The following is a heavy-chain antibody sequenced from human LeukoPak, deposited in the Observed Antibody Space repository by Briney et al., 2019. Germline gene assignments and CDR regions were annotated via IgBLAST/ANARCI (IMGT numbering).Heavy chain of an antibody. CDR3: AKGDSPDSYSNDDAFDI. CDR1: GFTFSSYG. J-gene: IGHJ3*02. D-gene: IGHD4-11*01. CDR2: IRYDGSNK. Sequence: PGRSLRLSCAASGFTFSSYGMHWVRQAPGKGLEWVAFIRYDGSNKYYADSVKGRFTISRDNSKNTLYLQMNSLRAEDTAVYYCAKGDSPDSYSNDDAFDIWGQGTMVTVSS. V-gene: IGHV3-30*02.